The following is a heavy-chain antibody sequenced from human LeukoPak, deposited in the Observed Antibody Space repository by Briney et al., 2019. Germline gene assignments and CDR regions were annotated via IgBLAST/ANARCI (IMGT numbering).Heavy chain of an antibody. CDR2: ISHDGSNI. CDR1: GFTFSNYG. CDR3: AKRPDYGDY. V-gene: IGHV3-30*18. Sequence: GGSLRLSCAASGFTFSNYGMHWVRQAPGKGLEWVAVISHDGSNIYYADSVKGRFTISRDNSRNTLYLQMNSLRAEDTAVYYCAKRPDYGDYWGQGTLVTVSS. J-gene: IGHJ4*02.